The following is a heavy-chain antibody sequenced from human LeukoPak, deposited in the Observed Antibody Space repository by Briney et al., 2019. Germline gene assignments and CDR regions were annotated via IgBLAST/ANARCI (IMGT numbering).Heavy chain of an antibody. CDR2: IDANNGDT. Sequence: ASVKVSCKASGYTFRGNYIHWLRQAPGQGLEWIGWIDANNGDTKSAQKFQGRVTMSRDTSISTAYMDLSSLSPDDAAVYARDPSSVTLYFFDYWGQGTLVTVSS. CDR3: DPSSVTLYFFDY. D-gene: IGHD4-11*01. J-gene: IGHJ4*02. CDR1: GYTFRGNY. V-gene: IGHV1-2*02.